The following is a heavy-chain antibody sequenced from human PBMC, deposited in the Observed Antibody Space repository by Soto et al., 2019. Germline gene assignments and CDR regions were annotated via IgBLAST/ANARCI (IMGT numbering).Heavy chain of an antibody. V-gene: IGHV3-23*01. CDR2: ISGRGTNT. CDR3: AKRQATAVFDY. CDR1: GSISTTTP. D-gene: IGHD5-18*01. J-gene: IGHJ4*02. Sequence: EVQLLESGGGLVQPGGSLRLSCAASGSISTTTPLSWVRQAPGKGLEWVSTISGRGTNTYYADSVKGRFIISRDNLKNTVYLEMISPRAEDTAVYYCAKRQATAVFDYWGQGTLVTVSS.